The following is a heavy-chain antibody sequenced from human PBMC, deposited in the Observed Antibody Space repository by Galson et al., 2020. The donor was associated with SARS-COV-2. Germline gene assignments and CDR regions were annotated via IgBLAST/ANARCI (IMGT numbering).Heavy chain of an antibody. Sequence: PGGSLRLSCAASGFPFSDYAMTWVRQVPGKGLEWVSAISGSGGSTYYSDSVKGRFTVSRDNSKNTLYLQMNSLIAEDTAVYYCANCYRGNYWYDAFGMWGQGTKVTVSS. D-gene: IGHD1-26*01. V-gene: IGHV3-23*01. CDR3: ANCYRGNYWYDAFGM. J-gene: IGHJ3*02. CDR1: GFPFSDYA. CDR2: ISGSGGST.